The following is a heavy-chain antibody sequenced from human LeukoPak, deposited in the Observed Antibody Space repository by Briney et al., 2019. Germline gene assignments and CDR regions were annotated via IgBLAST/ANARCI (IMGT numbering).Heavy chain of an antibody. CDR2: IKQDGSEI. D-gene: IGHD2-2*01. Sequence: GGSLRLSCAASGFTFRVAWLRQAPEKGLEGVANIKQDGSEIYYVDSVKGRFTISRDNAKNSLYLQMNSLRAEDTAVYFCARWRTSNWSEFWGQGTLVTVSS. V-gene: IGHV3-7*05. CDR3: ARWRTSNWSEF. J-gene: IGHJ5*01. CDR1: GFTFR.